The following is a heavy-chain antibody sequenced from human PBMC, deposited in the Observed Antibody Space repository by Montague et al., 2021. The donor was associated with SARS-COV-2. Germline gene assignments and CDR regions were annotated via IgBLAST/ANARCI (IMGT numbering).Heavy chain of an antibody. J-gene: IGHJ3*02. CDR3: ARERGPYYFDSSGYHNAFVI. V-gene: IGHV4-39*07. CDR1: GGSISSSSYY. Sequence: SETLSLTRTVSGGSISSSSYYWGWIRQPPGKRLEWIGSIYYSGSTYYXPSLKSRVTISVDTSKNQFSLKLSSVTAADTAVYYCARERGPYYFDSSGYHNAFVIWGQGTMVTVSS. CDR2: IYYSGST. D-gene: IGHD3-22*01.